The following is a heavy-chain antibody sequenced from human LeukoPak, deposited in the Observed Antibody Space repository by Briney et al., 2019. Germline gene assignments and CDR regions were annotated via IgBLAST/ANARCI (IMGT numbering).Heavy chain of an antibody. CDR3: AKDLGSTCCPYY. J-gene: IGHJ4*02. CDR1: GFTFSSYG. V-gene: IGHV3-30*02. CDR2: IRYDGSNK. Sequence: PGGSLRLSCAASGFTFSSYGMHWVRQAPGKGLEWVAFIRYDGSNKYYADSVKGRFTISRDNSKNTLYLQMNSLRAEDTAVYYCAKDLGSTCCPYYWGQGTLVTVSS. D-gene: IGHD2-2*01.